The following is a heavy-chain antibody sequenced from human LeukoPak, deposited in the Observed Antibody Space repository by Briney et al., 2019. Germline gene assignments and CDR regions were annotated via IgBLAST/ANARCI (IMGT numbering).Heavy chain of an antibody. Sequence: PGGSLRLSCAASGFTFSSYSMNWVRQAPGKGLEWVSSISSSSYIYYADSVKGRFTISRDNAKNSLYLQMNSLRAEDTAVYYCARGAASSTSCYRYWGQGTLVTVSS. CDR1: GFTFSSYS. J-gene: IGHJ4*02. D-gene: IGHD2-2*02. V-gene: IGHV3-21*01. CDR3: ARGAASSTSCYRY. CDR2: ISSSSYI.